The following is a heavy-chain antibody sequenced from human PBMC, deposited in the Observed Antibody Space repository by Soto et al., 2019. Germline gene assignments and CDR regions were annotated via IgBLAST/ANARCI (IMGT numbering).Heavy chain of an antibody. V-gene: IGHV3-7*03. J-gene: IGHJ6*02. CDR1: GFTFNNYW. CDR3: AKGDTTMITDYYAMDV. Sequence: PVGSLRLSCAASGFTFNNYWMTWVRQAPGKGLEWVADIKEDGTKKYYVDSVEGRFTISRDNSKNTLYLQMKSLRAEDTALYYCAKGDTTMITDYYAMDVWGQGTTVTVSS. D-gene: IGHD5-18*01. CDR2: IKEDGTKK.